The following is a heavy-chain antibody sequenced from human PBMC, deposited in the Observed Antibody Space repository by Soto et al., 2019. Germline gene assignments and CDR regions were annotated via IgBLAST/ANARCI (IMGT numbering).Heavy chain of an antibody. CDR2: IIPILGIA. V-gene: IGHV1-69*02. CDR1: GGTFSSYT. J-gene: IGHJ6*02. Sequence: SVKVSCKASGGTFSSYTISWVRQAPGQGLEWMGRIIPILGIANYAQKFQGRVTITADNSTSTAYMELSSLRSEDTAVYYCASGYDSSGYYYGYYYGMDVWGQGTTVTVSS. CDR3: ASGYDSSGYYYGYYYGMDV. D-gene: IGHD3-22*01.